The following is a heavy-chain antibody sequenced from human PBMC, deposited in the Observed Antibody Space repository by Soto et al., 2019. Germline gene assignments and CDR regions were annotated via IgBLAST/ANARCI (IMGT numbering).Heavy chain of an antibody. CDR3: ARAGFWYGSGMYGYGIDV. J-gene: IGHJ6*02. CDR2: ISTNGGST. Sequence: EVQLVESGGGLVQPGGSLTLSCAASGFTFSSYAMHWVRQAPGKGLEYFSAISTNGGSTYYANSVKGRFTISRDNSKNPLYLQMGSLRVENMAVYYCARAGFWYGSGMYGYGIDVWGQGTTVTVSS. CDR1: GFTFSSYA. V-gene: IGHV3-64*01. D-gene: IGHD3-10*01.